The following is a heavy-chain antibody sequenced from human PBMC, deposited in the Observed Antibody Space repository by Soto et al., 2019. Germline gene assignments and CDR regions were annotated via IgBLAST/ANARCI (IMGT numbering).Heavy chain of an antibody. CDR1: GGSISSYY. CDR3: ARDTYYYDSSGYVVWFDP. J-gene: IGHJ5*02. D-gene: IGHD3-22*01. Sequence: SETLSLTCTVSGGSISSYYWSWIRQPPGKGLEWIGYSYYSGSTNYNPSLKSRVTISVDTSKNQFSLKLSSVTAADTAVYYCARDTYYYDSSGYVVWFDPWGQGTLVTVPQ. CDR2: SYYSGST. V-gene: IGHV4-59*01.